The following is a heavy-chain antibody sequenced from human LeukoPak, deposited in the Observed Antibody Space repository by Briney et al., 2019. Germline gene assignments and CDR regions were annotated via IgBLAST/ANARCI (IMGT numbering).Heavy chain of an antibody. V-gene: IGHV3-7*01. J-gene: IGHJ4*02. D-gene: IGHD3-10*01. CDR1: GFTFSSYW. CDR3: ARSLWPEDY. Sequence: PGGSLRLSCAASGFTFSSYWMSWVRQAPGKGLEWVANIKPDGSEKNYVDFVKGRFSIPRDNAKNSLHLQMNSLRAEDTAVYYCARSLWPEDYWGQGTLVTVSS. CDR2: IKPDGSEK.